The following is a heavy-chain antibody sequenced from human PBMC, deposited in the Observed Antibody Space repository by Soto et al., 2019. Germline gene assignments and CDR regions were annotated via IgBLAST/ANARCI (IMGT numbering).Heavy chain of an antibody. CDR1: GYTFSNYW. V-gene: IGHV5-51*01. CDR2: IYPGDSDS. CDR3: ARLQAADGDNDLTYDY. J-gene: IGHJ4*02. D-gene: IGHD6-13*01. Sequence: GESLKISCKGSGYTFSNYWIAWVRQMPGTGLEWMGIIYPGDSDSRYSPSSQGQVTISADKYISTAFLQWTSLKASDSVMYFCARLQAADGDNDLTYDYWGQGTLVTVSS.